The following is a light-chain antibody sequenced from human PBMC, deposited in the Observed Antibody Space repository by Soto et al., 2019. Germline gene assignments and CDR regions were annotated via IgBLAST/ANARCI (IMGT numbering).Light chain of an antibody. V-gene: IGKV1-9*01. CDR3: QQLNSYPT. CDR2: AAS. CDR1: QGISSY. J-gene: IGKJ5*01. Sequence: DIQLSQSPSFLSASVGDRVTITCRASQGISSYLAWYQQKPGQAPKLLIYAASTLQSGVPSRFSGSGSGTEFTLTIRSLQPEDFATYYCQQLNSYPTFGQGTRLEIK.